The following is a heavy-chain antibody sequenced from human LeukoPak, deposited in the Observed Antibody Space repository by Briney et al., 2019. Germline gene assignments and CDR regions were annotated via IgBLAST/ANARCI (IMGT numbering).Heavy chain of an antibody. D-gene: IGHD3-16*02. Sequence: GGSLRLSCAASGFTFSSYEMNWVRQAPGKGLEWVSYISSSGSTIYYADSVKGRFTISRDIAKNSLYLQMNSLRAEDTAVYYCARHRTASDYWGQGTLVTVSS. CDR1: GFTFSSYE. V-gene: IGHV3-48*03. CDR2: ISSSGSTI. CDR3: ARHRTASDY. J-gene: IGHJ4*02.